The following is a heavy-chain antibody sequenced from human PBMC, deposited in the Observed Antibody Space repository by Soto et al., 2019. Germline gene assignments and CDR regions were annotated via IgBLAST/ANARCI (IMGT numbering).Heavy chain of an antibody. CDR1: GFTVSSNY. V-gene: IGHV3-66*01. CDR3: TKDQGWFGELSCLHG. CDR2: IYSGGST. D-gene: IGHD3-10*01. J-gene: IGHJ4*02. Sequence: GGSLRLSCASSGFTVSSNYMSWVLQAPGKGLEWVSVIYSGGSTYYADSVKGRFTISRDNSKNTLYLQMNSLKTEDTAVYYCTKDQGWFGELSCLHGWGQGNLVTVS.